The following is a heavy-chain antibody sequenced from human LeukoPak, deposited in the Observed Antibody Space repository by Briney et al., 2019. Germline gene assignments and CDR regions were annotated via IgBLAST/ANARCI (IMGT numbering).Heavy chain of an antibody. CDR2: INPEGASA. D-gene: IGHD6-19*01. Sequence: GGSLRLSCTASGFAFSTYWMFWVRQAPGKGLVWVSQINPEGASATYGDPAKGRFTASRDNAKNALHLQMNSLRVDDTAVYYCARGTAITAGIDFWGQGTLVTVSS. CDR3: ARGTAITAGIDF. V-gene: IGHV3-74*01. CDR1: GFAFSTYW. J-gene: IGHJ4*02.